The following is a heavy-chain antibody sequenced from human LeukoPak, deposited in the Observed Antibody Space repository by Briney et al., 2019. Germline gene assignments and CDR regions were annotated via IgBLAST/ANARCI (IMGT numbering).Heavy chain of an antibody. CDR2: ISGSGGST. CDR3: AKDISSTYEVTYFDY. Sequence: GGSLRLSCAASGFTFSSYAMSWDRQAPGKGLEWVSAISGSGGSTYYADSVKGRFTISRDNSKNTLYLQMNSLRAEDTAVYYCAKDISSTYEVTYFDYWGQGTLVTVSS. J-gene: IGHJ4*02. CDR1: GFTFSSYA. D-gene: IGHD2-8*01. V-gene: IGHV3-23*01.